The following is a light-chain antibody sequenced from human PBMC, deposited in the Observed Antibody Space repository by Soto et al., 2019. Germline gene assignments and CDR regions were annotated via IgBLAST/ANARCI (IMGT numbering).Light chain of an antibody. CDR1: QSVSSTS. V-gene: IGKV3-20*01. CDR3: QQYGSSPGT. J-gene: IGKJ1*01. Sequence: EIVLTQSPDTLSLSPGERATLSCRASQSVSSTSLAWYQQKPGQAPRLLIYGASTRATGIPDRFSGRGSGTDFTLTISRLEPEDFAVYYCQQYGSSPGTFGQGTKVDIK. CDR2: GAS.